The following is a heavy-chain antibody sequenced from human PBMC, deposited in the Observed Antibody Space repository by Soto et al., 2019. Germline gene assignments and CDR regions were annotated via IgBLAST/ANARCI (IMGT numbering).Heavy chain of an antibody. J-gene: IGHJ6*02. Sequence: QVQLVQSRGEVKKPGASVKVSCKTSGYSFTTYGISWVRQAPGQGLEWMGWISGYNGNNNSAQKLKGRLTMTTDTSTITAYMELRSLTSDATAVYYCAREGPAPYYYYGMDVWGQGSTVTVSS. V-gene: IGHV1-18*01. CDR2: ISGYNGNN. CDR1: GYSFTTYG. CDR3: AREGPAPYYYYGMDV.